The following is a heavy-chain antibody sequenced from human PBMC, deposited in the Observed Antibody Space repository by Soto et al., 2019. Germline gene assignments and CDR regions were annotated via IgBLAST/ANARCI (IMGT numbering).Heavy chain of an antibody. J-gene: IGHJ4*02. D-gene: IGHD2-2*02. V-gene: IGHV3-48*03. Sequence: GGSLRLSCAASGFIFSNYEMNWVRQAPGKGLDWVSFISTSGSTKYYVDSVKGRFIISRDNAKNSLSLQMNSLRAEDTAVYYCTRDPDCTSTSCYTGTFDYWGQGALVTVSS. CDR3: TRDPDCTSTSCYTGTFDY. CDR2: ISTSGSTK. CDR1: GFIFSNYE.